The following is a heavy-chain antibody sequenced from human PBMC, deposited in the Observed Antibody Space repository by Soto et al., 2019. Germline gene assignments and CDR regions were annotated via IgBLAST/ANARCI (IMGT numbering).Heavy chain of an antibody. J-gene: IGHJ6*02. Sequence: ASVKVSCKASGYTFTGYYMHWVRQAPGQGLEWVGWINPNSGGTNYAQKFQGWVTMTRDTSISTAYMELSRLRSDDTAVYYCARVAPGAAAGGASPYYYYGMDVWGQGTTVTVSS. D-gene: IGHD6-13*01. CDR3: ARVAPGAAAGGASPYYYYGMDV. CDR1: GYTFTGYY. V-gene: IGHV1-2*04. CDR2: INPNSGGT.